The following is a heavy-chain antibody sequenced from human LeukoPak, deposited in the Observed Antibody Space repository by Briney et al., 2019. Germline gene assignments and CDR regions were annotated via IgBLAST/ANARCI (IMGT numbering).Heavy chain of an antibody. CDR1: GFTFSTSS. V-gene: IGHV3-21*01. D-gene: IGHD2-15*01. J-gene: IGHJ4*02. CDR2: ISSGSGYI. CDR3: ARDGVYCSGGSCYHLDY. Sequence: GGSLRLSCAASGFTFSTSSMNSVRQAPGKGLEWVSSISSGSGYIYYADSVKGRFTISRDNAKNSLYLQMNSLRAEDTAVDYCARDGVYCSGGSCYHLDYWGGGTLVTVSS.